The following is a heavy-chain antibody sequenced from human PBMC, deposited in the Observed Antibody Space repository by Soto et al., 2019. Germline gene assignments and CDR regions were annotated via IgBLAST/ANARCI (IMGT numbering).Heavy chain of an antibody. Sequence: EVQLVESGGGLVQPGGPLGLSGAPSGFTSGDSGMAWARQAPGKGLFWVSRINSDGSIAHYAESVKGRFTISRDNAKNTLWLQVNSLRDDDTAVYYCGRERWGLLDIWGQGAMVTVSS. J-gene: IGHJ3*02. V-gene: IGHV3-74*01. CDR1: GFTSGDSG. CDR2: INSDGSIA. CDR3: GRERWGLLDI. D-gene: IGHD7-27*01.